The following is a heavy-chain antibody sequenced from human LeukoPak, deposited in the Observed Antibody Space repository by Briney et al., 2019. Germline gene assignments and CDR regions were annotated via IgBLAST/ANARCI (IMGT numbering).Heavy chain of an antibody. CDR1: GFAFNTYT. D-gene: IGHD2-2*01. CDR3: ARVAGYCNSISNCYSDY. V-gene: IGHV3-21*01. Sequence: AGGSLRLSCAASGFAFNTYTMNWVRQAPGKGLAWVSSIRSTGSSVYYADSVKGRFTISRDNAKNSLYLQMNSLRAEDTAVYYCARVAGYCNSISNCYSDYWGQGTLVPVSS. J-gene: IGHJ4*02. CDR2: IRSTGSSV.